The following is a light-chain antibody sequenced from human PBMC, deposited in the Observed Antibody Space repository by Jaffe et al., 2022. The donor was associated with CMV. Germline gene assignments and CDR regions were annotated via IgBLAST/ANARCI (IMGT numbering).Light chain of an antibody. V-gene: IGKV3D-15*01. J-gene: IGKJ3*01. CDR3: QQYSNWPPFT. CDR1: QSVSSN. Sequence: EIVMTQSPATLSVSPGERATLSCRASQSVSSNLAWYQQKPGQAPRLLISGASTRATGIPARFSGSGSGTEFTLTISSLQSEDFAVYYCQQYSNWPPFTFGPGTKVDIK. CDR2: GAS.